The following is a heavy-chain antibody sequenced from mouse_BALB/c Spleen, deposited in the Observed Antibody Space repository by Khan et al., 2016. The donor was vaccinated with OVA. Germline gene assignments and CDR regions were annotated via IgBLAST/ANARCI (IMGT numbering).Heavy chain of an antibody. CDR3: ARTARIKY. CDR1: GYSITSGYG. Sequence: EVQLVESGPGLVKPSQSLSLTCTVTGYSITSGYGCNWIRQFPGNKLEWMGYISYSGSTNYNPSLTSRISITRDTSKNPFFLQLNSVTTEDTATYYYARTARIKYWGQGTTLTVSS. CDR2: ISYSGST. V-gene: IGHV3-2*02. J-gene: IGHJ2*01. D-gene: IGHD1-2*01.